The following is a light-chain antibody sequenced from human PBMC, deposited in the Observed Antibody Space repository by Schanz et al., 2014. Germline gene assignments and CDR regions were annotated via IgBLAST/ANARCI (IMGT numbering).Light chain of an antibody. CDR2: SAS. V-gene: IGKV1-39*01. CDR3: QQTYSVPWA. J-gene: IGKJ2*01. CDR1: QSIAGY. Sequence: DIQMTQSPSSLSAYVGDRVTITCRASQSIAGYLNWYQQKPGKAPKVLIHSASILQRGVPSRFSGSESGTDFTLTISSLQPEDFATYYCQQTYSVPWAFGQGTRLENK.